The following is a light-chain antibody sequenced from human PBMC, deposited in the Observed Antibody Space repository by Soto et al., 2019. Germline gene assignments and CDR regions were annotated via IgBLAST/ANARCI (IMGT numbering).Light chain of an antibody. J-gene: IGLJ2*01. V-gene: IGLV2-11*01. CDR3: CSYAGSYTLV. CDR2: DVS. Sequence: QSALIQPRSVSGSPGQSVTISCTGTISDVGGYHYVSWYQQHPGKAPKRVIFDVSQRPSGVPDRFSGSKSGNTASLTISGLQAEDEDEYYCCSYAGSYTLVFGGGTQLTVL. CDR1: ISDVGGYHY.